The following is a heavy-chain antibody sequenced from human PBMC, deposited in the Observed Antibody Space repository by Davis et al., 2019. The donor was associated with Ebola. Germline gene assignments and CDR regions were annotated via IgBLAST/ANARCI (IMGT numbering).Heavy chain of an antibody. CDR2: IYYSGST. D-gene: IGHD2-21*02. CDR1: GGSIRSYY. Sequence: SETLSLTCTVSGGSIRSYYWSWIRQPPGKGLEWIGYIYYSGSTNYNPSLKSRVTISVDTSKNQFSLKLSSVTAADTAVYYCARVVTAINWFDPWGQGTLVTVSS. CDR3: ARVVTAINWFDP. J-gene: IGHJ5*02. V-gene: IGHV4-59*01.